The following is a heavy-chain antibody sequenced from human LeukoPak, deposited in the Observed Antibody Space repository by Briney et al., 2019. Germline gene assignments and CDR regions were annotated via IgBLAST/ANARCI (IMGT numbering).Heavy chain of an antibody. CDR3: ARAVLSRWSLLQWFDP. CDR1: GYTFTDYG. CDR2: IRPYNGYT. Sequence: ASVKVSCKASGYTFTDYGITWVRQAPGQGLEWMGYIRPYNGYTNYAENPQGRVTMTTDTSTNTVSMELRSLRSDDTAVYYCARAVLSRWSLLQWFDPWGQGTLVTVSS. D-gene: IGHD3-22*01. V-gene: IGHV1-18*01. J-gene: IGHJ5*02.